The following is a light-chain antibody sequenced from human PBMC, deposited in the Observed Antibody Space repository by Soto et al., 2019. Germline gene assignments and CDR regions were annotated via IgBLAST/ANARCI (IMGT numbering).Light chain of an antibody. V-gene: IGKV1-39*01. Sequence: DIQMTQSPSSLSAAVGDRVTITCRASQDINKYLNWYHQTPGKAPKLLIFSTSTLYSGVPSRFSGSRSGTDFTLTIRSLQPEDFATYYCQQRYSSPYTFGQGTKVEIK. CDR2: STS. CDR3: QQRYSSPYT. CDR1: QDINKY. J-gene: IGKJ2*01.